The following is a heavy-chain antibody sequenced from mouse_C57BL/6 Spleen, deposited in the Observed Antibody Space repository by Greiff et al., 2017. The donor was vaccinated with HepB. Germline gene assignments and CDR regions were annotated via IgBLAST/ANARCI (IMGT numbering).Heavy chain of an antibody. CDR3: TRGWLLPYYYAMDY. Sequence: EVQLQQSGAELVRPGASVKVSCTASGFNIKDDYMHWVKQRPEQGLEWIGWIDPENGDTEYASKFQGKATITADTSSNTAYLQLSSLTSEDTAVYYCTRGWLLPYYYAMDYWGQGTSVTVSS. V-gene: IGHV14-4*01. CDR2: IDPENGDT. CDR1: GFNIKDDY. J-gene: IGHJ4*01. D-gene: IGHD2-3*01.